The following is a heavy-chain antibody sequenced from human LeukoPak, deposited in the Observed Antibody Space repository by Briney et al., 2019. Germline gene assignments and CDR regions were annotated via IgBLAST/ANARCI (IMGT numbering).Heavy chain of an antibody. D-gene: IGHD3-16*01. V-gene: IGHV3-7*01. J-gene: IGHJ4*02. CDR1: GFTFSSYC. CDR2: IREDGNEK. CDR3: ARDYIGGWNDH. Sequence: GGSLRLSCSSSGFTFSSYCMSWVRQTTGKGLEGVAKIREDGNEKFYADSVKGRFTISRDNAKNSVYLQMNSLRVEDTAVYFCARDYIGGWNDHWGQGTLVTVSS.